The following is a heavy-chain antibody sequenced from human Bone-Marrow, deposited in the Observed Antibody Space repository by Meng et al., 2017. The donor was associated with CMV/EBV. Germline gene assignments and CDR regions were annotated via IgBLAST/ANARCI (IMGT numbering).Heavy chain of an antibody. Sequence: GGSPRLPHAAPGFTLRSYAMPRVRQAPGKGLEWMAVISYDGSNKNYADSVKGRFTISRDNSKNTLYLQMNSPRAEDTAVYYCAREQYYDFWSGYYGWGAFDIWGQGTRVTGSS. CDR3: AREQYYDFWSGYYGWGAFDI. J-gene: IGHJ3*02. CDR1: GFTLRSYA. CDR2: ISYDGSNK. V-gene: IGHV3-30*04. D-gene: IGHD3-3*01.